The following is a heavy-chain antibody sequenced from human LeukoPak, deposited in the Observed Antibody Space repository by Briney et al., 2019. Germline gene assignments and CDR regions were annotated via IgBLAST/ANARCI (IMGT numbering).Heavy chain of an antibody. CDR2: IIPIFGTA. CDR3: ARSVLGYCSSTSCYTGFDY. CDR1: GGTFSSYA. J-gene: IGHJ4*02. Sequence: SVKVSCKASGGTFSSYAISWVRQAPGQGLEWMGGIIPIFGTANYAQKFQGRVTITADESTSTAYMELSSLRSEDTAVYYCARSVLGYCSSTSCYTGFDYWGQGTLVTVSS. V-gene: IGHV1-69*13. D-gene: IGHD2-2*02.